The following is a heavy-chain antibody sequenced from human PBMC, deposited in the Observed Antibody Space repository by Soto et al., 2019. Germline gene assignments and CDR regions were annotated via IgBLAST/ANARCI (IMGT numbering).Heavy chain of an antibody. CDR3: ASGTRTNTYYYDSSGYYYDY. D-gene: IGHD3-22*01. Sequence: GGSLRLSCAASGFTFSSYAMHWVRQAPGKGLEWVAVISYDGSNKYYADSVKGRFTISRDNSKNTLYLQMNSLRAEDTAVYDCASGTRTNTYYYDSSGYYYDYWGQGTLVTVSS. CDR1: GFTFSSYA. V-gene: IGHV3-30*04. J-gene: IGHJ4*02. CDR2: ISYDGSNK.